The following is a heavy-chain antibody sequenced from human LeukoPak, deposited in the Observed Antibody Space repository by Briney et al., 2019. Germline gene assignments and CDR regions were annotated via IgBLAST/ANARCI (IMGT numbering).Heavy chain of an antibody. CDR1: GGSISSYY. V-gene: IGHV4-4*07. CDR2: IYTSGST. D-gene: IGHD2-15*01. J-gene: IGHJ5*02. CDR3: ARDFLHSFKGGWFDP. Sequence: SETLSFTCTVSGGSISSYYWSWIRQPAGKGLEWIGRIYTSGSTNYNPSLKSRVTMSVDTSKNQFSLKLSSVTAADTAVYYCARDFLHSFKGGWFDPWGQGTLVTVSS.